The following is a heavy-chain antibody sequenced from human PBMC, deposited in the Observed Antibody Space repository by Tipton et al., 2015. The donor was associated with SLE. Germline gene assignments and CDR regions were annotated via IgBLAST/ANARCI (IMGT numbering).Heavy chain of an antibody. D-gene: IGHD6-13*01. J-gene: IGHJ3*02. CDR3: AKDSSSWLGAFDI. V-gene: IGHV3-9*01. Sequence: SLRLSCAAPGFTFSDYWMHWVRQAPGKGLEWVSGISWNSGSIGYADSVKGRFTISRDNAKNSLYLQMNSLRAEDTALYYCAKDSSSWLGAFDIWGQGTMVTVSS. CDR1: GFTFSDYW. CDR2: ISWNSGSI.